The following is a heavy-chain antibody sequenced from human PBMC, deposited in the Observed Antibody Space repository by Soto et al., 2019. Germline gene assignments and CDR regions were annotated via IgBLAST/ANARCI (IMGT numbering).Heavy chain of an antibody. CDR3: ASGPYFEYDFWSGYYSYVDD. CDR1: GFTFSSYA. D-gene: IGHD3-3*01. CDR2: ISGSGGST. Sequence: GGSLRLSCAASGFTFSSYAMSWVRQAPGKGLEWVSAISGSGGSTYYADSVKGRFTISRDNSKNTLYLQMNSLRAEDTAVYYCASGPYFEYDFWSGYYSYVDDWGQGTLVTVSS. J-gene: IGHJ4*02. V-gene: IGHV3-23*01.